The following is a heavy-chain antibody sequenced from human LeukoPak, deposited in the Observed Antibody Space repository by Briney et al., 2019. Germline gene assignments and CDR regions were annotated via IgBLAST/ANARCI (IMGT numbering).Heavy chain of an antibody. Sequence: PGGSLGLSCAASGFTFSSYAMHWVRQAPGKGLEWVAVISYDGSNKYYADSVKGRFTISRDNSKNTLYLQMNSLRAEDTAVYYCARDLSEYDLPDAFDIWGQGTMVTVSS. CDR2: ISYDGSNK. CDR3: ARDLSEYDLPDAFDI. CDR1: GFTFSSYA. D-gene: IGHD3-3*01. J-gene: IGHJ3*02. V-gene: IGHV3-30*04.